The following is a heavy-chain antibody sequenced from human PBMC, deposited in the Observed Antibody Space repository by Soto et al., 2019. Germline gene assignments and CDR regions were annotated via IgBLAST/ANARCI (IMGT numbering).Heavy chain of an antibody. J-gene: IGHJ4*02. CDR1: GFTFSSYG. V-gene: IGHV3-30*18. Sequence: PGGSLRLSCAASGFTFSSYGMHGVRQAPGKGLEWVAVISYDGSNKYYADSVKGRFTISRDNSKNTLYLQMNSLRAEDTAVYYCAKDLHSGYDLDYWGQGTLVTVSS. CDR2: ISYDGSNK. CDR3: AKDLHSGYDLDY. D-gene: IGHD5-12*01.